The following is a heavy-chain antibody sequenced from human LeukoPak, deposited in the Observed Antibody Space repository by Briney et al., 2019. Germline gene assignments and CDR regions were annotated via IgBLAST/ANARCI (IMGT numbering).Heavy chain of an antibody. V-gene: IGHV3-21*06. CDR2: ITSSSAYI. Sequence: GGSLRLSCAASGFAFSTYSMNWVRQAPGKGLEWVSTITSSSAYIYYADSVKGRFTISRDNAKNSLYLQMNSLRAEDTAVYYCARDLFGSGSFYGFWGQGTLVTVSS. D-gene: IGHD3-10*01. CDR1: GFAFSTYS. CDR3: ARDLFGSGSFYGF. J-gene: IGHJ4*02.